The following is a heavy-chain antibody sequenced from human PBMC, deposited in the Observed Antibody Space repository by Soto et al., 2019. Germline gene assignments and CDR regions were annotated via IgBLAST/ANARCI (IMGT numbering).Heavy chain of an antibody. J-gene: IGHJ5*02. V-gene: IGHV1-18*01. CDR1: GYTFTSYA. Sequence: ASVKVSCKASGYTFTSYAMHWVRQAPGQRLEWMGWISAYNGNTNYAQKLQGRVTMTTDTSTSTAYMELRSLRSDDTAVYYCAREKGTVNWFDPWGQGTLVTVSS. CDR3: AREKGTVNWFDP. CDR2: ISAYNGNT. D-gene: IGHD1-1*01.